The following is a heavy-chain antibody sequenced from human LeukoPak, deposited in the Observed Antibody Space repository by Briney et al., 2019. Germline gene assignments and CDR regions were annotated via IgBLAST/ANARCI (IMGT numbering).Heavy chain of an antibody. CDR2: IYHSGST. CDR1: GGSISSSNW. D-gene: IGHD3-22*01. CDR3: ARHDSSGSLTFDY. J-gene: IGHJ4*02. Sequence: PSGTLSLTCAVSGGSISSSNWWSWVRQPPGKGLEWIGEIYHSGSTNYNPSLKSRVTISVDKSKNQFSLKLSSVTAADTAVYYCARHDSSGSLTFDYWGQGTLVTVSS. V-gene: IGHV4-4*02.